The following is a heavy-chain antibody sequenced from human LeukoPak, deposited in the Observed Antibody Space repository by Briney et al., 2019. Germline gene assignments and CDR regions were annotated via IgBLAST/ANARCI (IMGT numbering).Heavy chain of an antibody. D-gene: IGHD3-22*01. Sequence: ASVKVSCKASGYTFSTYTMHWVRQAPGQGLEWMGWINTNTGNPTYAQGFTGRFVFSLDTSVSTAYLQISSLKAEDTAVYYYARGNYDSSGYQTRWGQGTLVTVSS. CDR3: ARGNYDSSGYQTR. V-gene: IGHV7-4-1*02. J-gene: IGHJ4*02. CDR2: INTNTGNP. CDR1: GYTFSTYT.